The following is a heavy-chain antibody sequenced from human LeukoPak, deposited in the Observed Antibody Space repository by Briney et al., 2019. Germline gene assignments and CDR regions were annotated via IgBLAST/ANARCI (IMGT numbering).Heavy chain of an antibody. CDR1: GDTISGHY. CDR2: LYSSEST. Sequence: SETLSLTCTVSGDTISGHYWSWIRQAPGKGLEWIAYLYSSESTNYNPSLRSRVTISVDTSRNQVSLKLSSVTAADTAVYYCARGTRGYNWFDPWGQGTLVTVSS. CDR3: ARGTRGYNWFDP. D-gene: IGHD2-2*01. J-gene: IGHJ5*02. V-gene: IGHV4-59*11.